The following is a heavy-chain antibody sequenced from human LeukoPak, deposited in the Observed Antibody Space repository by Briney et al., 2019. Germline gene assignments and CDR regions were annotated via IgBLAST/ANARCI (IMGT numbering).Heavy chain of an antibody. CDR1: GFTFINYS. V-gene: IGHV3-48*01. J-gene: IGHJ4*02. Sequence: GGSLRLSCTASGFTFINYSMNWVRQAPGKGLEWVSYISSSSSTIYYADSVKGRFTISRDNAKNSLYLQMNSLRAEDTAVYYCARDRSSGSYYPSPFDYWGQGTLVTVSS. CDR2: ISSSSSTI. D-gene: IGHD1-26*01. CDR3: ARDRSSGSYYPSPFDY.